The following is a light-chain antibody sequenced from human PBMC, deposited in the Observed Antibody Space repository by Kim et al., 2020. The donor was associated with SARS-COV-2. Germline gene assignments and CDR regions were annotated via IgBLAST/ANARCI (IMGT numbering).Light chain of an antibody. CDR2: QDS. CDR3: QAWDSSVI. Sequence: SYELTQPPSVSVSPGQTASITCSGDTLGDKYACWYQQKPGQSPVLVIYQDSKRPSGIPERFSGSNSGNTATLTISGTQAMDEADYYCQAWDSSVIFGGG. CDR1: TLGDKY. V-gene: IGLV3-1*01. J-gene: IGLJ2*01.